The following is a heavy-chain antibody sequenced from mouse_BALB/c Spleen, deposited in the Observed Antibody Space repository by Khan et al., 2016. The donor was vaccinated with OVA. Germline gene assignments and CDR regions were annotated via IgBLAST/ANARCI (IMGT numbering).Heavy chain of an antibody. V-gene: IGHV8-12*01. CDR2: IYWDDDK. J-gene: IGHJ4*01. CDR3: SLGWSLRDYAMGY. CDR1: GFSLSTSCMG. D-gene: IGHD2-1*01. Sequence: QVQLKQSGPGILQPSQTLRLTCSFSGFSLSTSCMGVSWIRQPSGKGLEWLAHIYWDDDKRYNPSLKSRLIISKDPSSNQVFLKITSVDTADTATYCCSLGWSLRDYAMGYWGRGTSVTVSS.